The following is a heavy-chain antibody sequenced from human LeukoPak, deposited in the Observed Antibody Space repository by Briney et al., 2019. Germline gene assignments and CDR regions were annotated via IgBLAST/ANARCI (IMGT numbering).Heavy chain of an antibody. CDR2: IYYSGST. D-gene: IGHD6-13*01. Sequence: PSETLSLTCTVSGGSINAYYWSWIRQPPGKGLEWIGYIYYSGSTNYNPSLKSRVTIPVDTSKNQFSLKLSSVTAADTAVYYCARTVRQQLVSWGQGTLVTVSS. CDR3: ARTVRQQLVS. V-gene: IGHV4-59*01. J-gene: IGHJ4*02. CDR1: GGSINAYY.